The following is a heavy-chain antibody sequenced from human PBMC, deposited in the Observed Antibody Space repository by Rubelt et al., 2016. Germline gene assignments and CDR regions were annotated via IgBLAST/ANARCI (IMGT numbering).Heavy chain of an antibody. Sequence: QLQLQESGPGLVKPSQTLSLNCRVSNGSIKTDAYYWAWVRQAPGAGLEWVGNVYLNGNRYYNPSLKGRLTLSAETSQKDFSLVLTSVTAAATGVDYCAMGFLMTSVTTNTLDVWGQGTMVIVST. CDR2: VYLNGNR. CDR1: NGSIKTDAYY. CDR3: AMGFLMTSVTTNTLDV. J-gene: IGHJ3*01. D-gene: IGHD4-11*01. V-gene: IGHV4-39*02.